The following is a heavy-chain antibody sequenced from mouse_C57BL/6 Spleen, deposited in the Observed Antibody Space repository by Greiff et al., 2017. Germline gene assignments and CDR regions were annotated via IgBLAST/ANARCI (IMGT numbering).Heavy chain of an antibody. CDR1: GYTFTDYY. CDR2: INPNNGGT. CDR3: ARWPYYGSSGYFDY. J-gene: IGHJ2*01. V-gene: IGHV1-26*01. D-gene: IGHD1-1*01. Sequence: EVQLQQSGPELVKPGASVKISCKASGYTFTDYYMNWVKQSHGKSLEWIGDINPNNGGTSYNQKFKGKATLTVDKSSSTAYMELRSLTSEDSAVYYCARWPYYGSSGYFDYWGQGTTRTVSS.